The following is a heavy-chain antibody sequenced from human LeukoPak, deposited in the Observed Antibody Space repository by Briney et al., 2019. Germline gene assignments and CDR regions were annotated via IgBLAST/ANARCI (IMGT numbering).Heavy chain of an antibody. CDR1: GFTFSSYG. V-gene: IGHV3-30*02. Sequence: GGSLRLSCAASGFTFSSYGMHWVRQAPGKGLEWVAFIRYDGSNKYYADSVKGRFTISRDNSKNTLYLQMNSLRAEDTAVYYCARARFLGSSWFDWGQGTLVTVSS. CDR2: IRYDGSNK. D-gene: IGHD6-13*01. CDR3: ARARFLGSSWFD. J-gene: IGHJ4*02.